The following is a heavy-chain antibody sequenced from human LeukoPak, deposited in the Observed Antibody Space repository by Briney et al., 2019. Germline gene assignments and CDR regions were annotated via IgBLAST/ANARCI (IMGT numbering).Heavy chain of an antibody. J-gene: IGHJ4*02. CDR3: ARGGGYSYGYVDFDY. CDR1: GGSFSGYY. Sequence: PSETLSLTCAVYGGSFSGYYWSWIRQPPGKGLEWIGEINHSGSTNYNPSLKSRVTISVDTSKNQFSLKLSSVTAADTAVYYCARGGGYSYGYVDFDYWGQGTLVTVSS. D-gene: IGHD5-18*01. CDR2: INHSGST. V-gene: IGHV4-34*01.